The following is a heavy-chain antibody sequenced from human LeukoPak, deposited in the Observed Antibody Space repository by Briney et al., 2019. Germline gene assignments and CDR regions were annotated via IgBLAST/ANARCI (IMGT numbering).Heavy chain of an antibody. CDR2: IIPIFGTA. Sequence: SVKVSCKASGGTFSSYAISWVRQAPGQGLEWMGRIIPIFGTANYAQKFRGRVTITTDESTSTAYMELSSLRSEDTAVYYCAGGIVMATTEYSYWGQGTLVTVSS. CDR3: AGGIVMATTEYSY. J-gene: IGHJ4*02. V-gene: IGHV1-69*05. D-gene: IGHD5-24*01. CDR1: GGTFSSYA.